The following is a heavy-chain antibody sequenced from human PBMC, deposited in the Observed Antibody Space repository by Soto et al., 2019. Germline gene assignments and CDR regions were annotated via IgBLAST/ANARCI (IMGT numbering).Heavy chain of an antibody. J-gene: IGHJ6*02. V-gene: IGHV3-48*02. CDR3: ASAADTGNVAMDV. Sequence: EVQLVESGGGLVQPGGSLRLSCAASGFTFNTYHMNWVRQAPGKGLVWVSYISGSSSTIYYADSVKGRFTISRDNAKNSLYLQMNSLRDEDTAVYYCASAADTGNVAMDVWGQGTTVTVSS. D-gene: IGHD5-18*01. CDR1: GFTFNTYH. CDR2: ISGSSSTI.